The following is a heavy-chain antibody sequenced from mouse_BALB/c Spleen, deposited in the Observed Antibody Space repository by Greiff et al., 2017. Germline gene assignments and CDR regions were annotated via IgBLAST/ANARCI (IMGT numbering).Heavy chain of an antibody. V-gene: IGHV1-7*01. Sequence: VQLQESGAELAKPGASVKMSCKASGYTFTSYWMHWVKQRPGQGLEWIGYINPSTGYTEYNQKFKDKATLTADKSSSTAYMQLSSLTSEDSAVYYCARRGDYDGHYYAMDYWGQGTSVTVSS. CDR2: INPSTGYT. CDR3: ARRGDYDGHYYAMDY. CDR1: GYTFTSYW. D-gene: IGHD2-4*01. J-gene: IGHJ4*01.